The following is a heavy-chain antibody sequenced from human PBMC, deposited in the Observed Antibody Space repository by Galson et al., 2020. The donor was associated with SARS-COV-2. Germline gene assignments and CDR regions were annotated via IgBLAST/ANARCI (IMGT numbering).Heavy chain of an antibody. Sequence: ASVKVSCKASGYTFTGYYMHWVRQAPGQGLEWMGWINPNSGDTNYAQKFQGWVTMTRDTSISTAYMELSRLRSDDTAVYYCARSQVRASPSAPAFPFDYGGQGALVTVSS. CDR1: GYTFTGYY. CDR2: INPNSGDT. J-gene: IGHJ4*02. V-gene: IGHV1-2*04. CDR3: ARSQVRASPSAPAFPFDY.